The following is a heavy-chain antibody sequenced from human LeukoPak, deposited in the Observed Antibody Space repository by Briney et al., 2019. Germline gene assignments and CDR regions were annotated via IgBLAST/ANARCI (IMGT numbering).Heavy chain of an antibody. CDR3: ARVPRTMTYIDQ. CDR2: ISTTGSNK. V-gene: IGHV3-11*01. D-gene: IGHD1-1*01. J-gene: IGHJ4*02. Sequence: GGSLRLSCAASGFTFSDYYMSWIRQAPGKGLEWVSYISTTGSNKYYADSVKGRFTISRDNAKNSLYLQTNSLRAEDTAVYYCARVPRTMTYIDQWGQGTLVTVSS. CDR1: GFTFSDYY.